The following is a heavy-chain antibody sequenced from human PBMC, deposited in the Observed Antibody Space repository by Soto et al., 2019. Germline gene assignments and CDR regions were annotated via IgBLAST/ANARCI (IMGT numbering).Heavy chain of an antibody. D-gene: IGHD3-10*01. CDR2: IYHSGST. Sequence: QVQLQESGPGLVKPSGTLPLTCAVSSGSISSSNWWSWVRQPPGKGLEWIGEIYHSGSTNYNPSLKSRVTISVDKSKNQFSLKLSSVTAADTAVYYCARDGSLWFGANYYFDYWDQGTLVTVSS. CDR1: SGSISSSNW. J-gene: IGHJ4*02. V-gene: IGHV4-4*02. CDR3: ARDGSLWFGANYYFDY.